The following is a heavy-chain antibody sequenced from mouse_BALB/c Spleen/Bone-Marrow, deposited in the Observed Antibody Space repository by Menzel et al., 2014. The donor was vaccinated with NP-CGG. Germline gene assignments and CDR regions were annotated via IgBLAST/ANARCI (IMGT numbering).Heavy chain of an antibody. CDR3: ARRYYGYWYFDV. Sequence: EVMLVKSGGGLVKPGGSLKLSCAASGFTFSTYAMSWVRQTPEKRLEWVASIYSGGSTYYPDSVKGRFTISRDNARNILYLQMNSLRSEDTAMYYCARRYYGYWYFDVWGAGTTVTVSS. D-gene: IGHD1-1*01. CDR1: GFTFSTYA. J-gene: IGHJ1*01. V-gene: IGHV5-6-5*01. CDR2: IYSGGST.